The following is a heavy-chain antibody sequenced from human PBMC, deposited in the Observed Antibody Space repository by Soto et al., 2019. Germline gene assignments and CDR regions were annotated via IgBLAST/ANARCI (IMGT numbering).Heavy chain of an antibody. D-gene: IGHD2-2*01. CDR3: AKPGDNVPVPTPMIKILVGD. V-gene: IGHV3-23*01. CDR1: GFTFTSYA. Sequence: EVQLLESGGGLVQPGGSLRLSCAASGFTFTSYAMSWVRQAPGKGLEWVSSISGSGTSTYYADSVKGRFTISRDSSKNTLYLQMNSLRAEDTAVYYCAKPGDNVPVPTPMIKILVGDWGQGTLVTVS. J-gene: IGHJ4*02. CDR2: ISGSGTST.